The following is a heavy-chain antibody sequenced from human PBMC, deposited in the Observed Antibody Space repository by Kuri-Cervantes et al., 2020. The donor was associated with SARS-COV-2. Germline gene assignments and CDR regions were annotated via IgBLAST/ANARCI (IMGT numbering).Heavy chain of an antibody. D-gene: IGHD2-8*02. CDR3: AKDRDLVLDY. V-gene: IGHV3-20*04. CDR1: GFTFSDYY. Sequence: GESLKISCAASGFTFSDYYMSWIRQAPGKGLEWVSGINWNGGSTGYADSVKGRFTISRDNAKNSLYLQVNSLRAEDTALYYCAKDRDLVLDYWGQGTLVTVS. CDR2: INWNGGST. J-gene: IGHJ4*02.